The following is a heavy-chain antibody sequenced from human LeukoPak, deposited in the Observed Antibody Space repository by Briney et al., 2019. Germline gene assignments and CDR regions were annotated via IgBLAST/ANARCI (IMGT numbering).Heavy chain of an antibody. J-gene: IGHJ4*02. V-gene: IGHV4-59*08. D-gene: IGHD6-6*01. CDR1: DGSMNAYY. CDR3: AGHIGGSSRLDS. Sequence: TSEPLSLTCTVSDGSMNAYYWTWIRQPPGKGLEWIGHIFFTGYSKYNPSLGSRVTIALDTSKNQFSLRLSSVTAADTAVYYCAGHIGGSSRLDSWGPGTLVFVSS. CDR2: IFFTGYS.